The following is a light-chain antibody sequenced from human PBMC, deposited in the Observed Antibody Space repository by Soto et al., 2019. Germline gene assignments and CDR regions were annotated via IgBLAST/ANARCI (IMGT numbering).Light chain of an antibody. V-gene: IGKV4-1*01. J-gene: IGKJ1*01. CDR1: QSVLYSSNNKNY. CDR3: QQYHSTRVT. CDR2: WAS. Sequence: DIVMTQSPDSLAVSLGERATINCKSSQSVLYSSNNKNYLAWYQQKPGQPPKLLIYWASTRESGVPDRFSGSGSGTDFTLTISSLQAEDVAVYYCQQYHSTRVTIGQGTKVEIK.